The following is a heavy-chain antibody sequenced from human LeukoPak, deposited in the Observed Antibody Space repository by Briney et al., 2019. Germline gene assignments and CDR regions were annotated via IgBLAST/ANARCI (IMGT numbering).Heavy chain of an antibody. J-gene: IGHJ6*03. V-gene: IGHV4-39*01. CDR1: GGSISSSSYY. CDR3: ARHRYLYDSSGYNWYYYYYYMDV. CDR2: IYYSGST. Sequence: SETLSLTCTVCGGSISSSSYYWGWIRQPPGKGLEWIGSIYYSGSTYYNPSLKSRVTISVDTSKNQFSLKLSSVTAADTAVYYCARHRYLYDSSGYNWYYYYYYMDVWGKGTTVTVSS. D-gene: IGHD3-22*01.